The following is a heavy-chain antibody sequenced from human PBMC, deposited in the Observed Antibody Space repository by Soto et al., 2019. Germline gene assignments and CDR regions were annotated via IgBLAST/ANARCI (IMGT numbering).Heavy chain of an antibody. CDR3: ARGHPENYDFWSGYLPRYYYYYYGMDV. J-gene: IGHJ6*02. CDR2: INHSGST. Sequence: QVQLQQWGAGLLKPSETLSLTCAVYGGSFSGYYWSWIRQPPGKGLEWIGEINHSGSTNYNPSLKSRVTISVDTSKNQFSLKLSSVTAADTAVYYCARGHPENYDFWSGYLPRYYYYYYGMDVWGQGTTVTVSS. D-gene: IGHD3-3*01. CDR1: GGSFSGYY. V-gene: IGHV4-34*01.